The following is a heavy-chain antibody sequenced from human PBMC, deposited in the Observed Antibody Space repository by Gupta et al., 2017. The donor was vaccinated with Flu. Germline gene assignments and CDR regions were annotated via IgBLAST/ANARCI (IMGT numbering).Heavy chain of an antibody. CDR3: ATVTTVAFDF. CDR1: GYTFTSYA. Sequence: QVPLVQCGAEAKKPGASVKVSCMASGYTFTSYAMHWVRQAPGQRLEWMGWINDANGNTKNSQKIQGEVTITRDTSASTAYMELSSLGSEDTAVYYCATVTTVAFDFWGQGTLVTVSS. D-gene: IGHD4-17*01. CDR2: INDANGNT. J-gene: IGHJ4*02. V-gene: IGHV1-3*01.